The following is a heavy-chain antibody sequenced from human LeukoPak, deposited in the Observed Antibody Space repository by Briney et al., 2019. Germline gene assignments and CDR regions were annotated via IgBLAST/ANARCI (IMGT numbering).Heavy chain of an antibody. CDR3: AKDSKDREKGNFDY. CDR2: ISGDGGST. V-gene: IGHV3-43*02. J-gene: IGHJ4*02. Sequence: GGSLRLSCAASGLTFDDSAMPWVRQAPGKGLEWVCLISGDGGSTYYADSVKGRFTISRDNSKNSLYLQMNSLRTEDTALYYCAKDSKDREKGNFDYWGQGTLVTVSS. CDR1: GLTFDDSA.